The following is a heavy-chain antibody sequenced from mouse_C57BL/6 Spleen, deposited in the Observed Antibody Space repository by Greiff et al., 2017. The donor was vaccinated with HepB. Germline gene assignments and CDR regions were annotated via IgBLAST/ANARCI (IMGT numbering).Heavy chain of an antibody. J-gene: IGHJ1*03. CDR1: GFSLTSYG. CDR3: ASLYYGNWYFDV. CDR2: IWSGGST. D-gene: IGHD2-1*01. V-gene: IGHV2-2*01. Sequence: VQRVESGPGLVQPSQSLSITCTVSGFSLTSYGVHWVRQSPGKGLEWLGVIWSGGSTDYNAAFISRLSISKDNSKSQVFFKMNSLQADDTAIYYCASLYYGNWYFDVWGTGTTVTVSS.